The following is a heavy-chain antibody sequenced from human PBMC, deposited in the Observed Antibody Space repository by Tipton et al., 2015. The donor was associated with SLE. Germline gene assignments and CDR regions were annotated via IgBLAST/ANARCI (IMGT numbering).Heavy chain of an antibody. J-gene: IGHJ4*02. CDR3: ARDWMLETGY. Sequence: TLSLTCHVSPGSINSGAYYWNWIRQDPGKGLEWIGYIYYNGYTSYNPSLKSRVSMSLDTSENQFSLNLSSVTAADTAVYYCARDWMLETGYWGQGTLVTVSS. D-gene: IGHD1-1*01. CDR1: PGSINSGAYY. CDR2: IYYNGYT. V-gene: IGHV4-31*03.